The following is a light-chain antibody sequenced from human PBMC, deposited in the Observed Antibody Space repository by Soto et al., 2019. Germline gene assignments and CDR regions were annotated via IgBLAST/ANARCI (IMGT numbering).Light chain of an antibody. CDR3: QQYHTFPPYT. Sequence: DIQMTQSPSTLSASVGDRVTITCRASQSGTNWLAWYQQQPGKAPKVLIYQASNLQRGVPSRFRGSGAGTEFTLTIYSLQPDDFATYYCQQYHTFPPYTFGQGTRLEIK. CDR2: QAS. CDR1: QSGTNW. J-gene: IGKJ2*01. V-gene: IGKV1-5*03.